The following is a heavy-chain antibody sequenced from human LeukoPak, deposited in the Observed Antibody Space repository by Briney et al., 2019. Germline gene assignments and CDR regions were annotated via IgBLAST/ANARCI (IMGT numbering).Heavy chain of an antibody. CDR3: AKDRHPRYFDWLFDY. CDR1: GFTFSSYA. Sequence: GGSLRLSCAASGFTFSSYAMSWVRQAPGKGLEWVSAISGSGGSTYYADSVKGRFTISRDNSKNTLYLQMNSLRAEDTAVYYCAKDRHPRYFDWLFDYWAQGTLVTVSS. J-gene: IGHJ4*02. V-gene: IGHV3-23*01. D-gene: IGHD3-9*01. CDR2: ISGSGGST.